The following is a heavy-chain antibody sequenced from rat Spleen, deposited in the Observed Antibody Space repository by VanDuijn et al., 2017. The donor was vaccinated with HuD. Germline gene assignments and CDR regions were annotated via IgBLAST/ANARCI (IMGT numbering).Heavy chain of an antibody. CDR1: GFTFSDYY. CDR2: ISYEGSSS. Sequence: EVQLVESGGGLVQPGRSLKLSCVASGFTFSDYYMAWVRQAPKKGLEWVASISYEGSSSYYGDSVKGRFTISRDNAKSTLYLQMNSLRSEDTATYYCATGNYWGQGVMVTVSS. J-gene: IGHJ2*01. V-gene: IGHV5-22*01. D-gene: IGHD1-12*02. CDR3: ATGNY.